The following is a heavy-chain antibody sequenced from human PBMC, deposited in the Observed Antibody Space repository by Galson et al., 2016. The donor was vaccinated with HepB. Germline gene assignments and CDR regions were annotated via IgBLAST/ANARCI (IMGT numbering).Heavy chain of an antibody. CDR2: ITSSANYI. CDR1: GFTFTSYS. CDR3: VRGGGIYYALDV. D-gene: IGHD3-22*01. J-gene: IGHJ6*02. Sequence: SLRLSCAASGFTFTSYSMHWVRQAPGKGLEWVSSITSSANYIYYVESVKGRFTISRDNANNTLYLHMNSLRTEYTGVYYCVRGGGIYYALDVWGQGTTVTVSS. V-gene: IGHV3-21*01.